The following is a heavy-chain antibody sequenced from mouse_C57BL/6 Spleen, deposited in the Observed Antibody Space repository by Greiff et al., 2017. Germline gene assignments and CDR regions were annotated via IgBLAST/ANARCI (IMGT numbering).Heavy chain of an antibody. CDR2: IDPSDSYT. CDR3: AGYYYGSSYEAY. Sequence: QVQLQQPGAELVRPGTSVKLSCKASGYTFTSYWMHWVKQRPGQGLEWIGVIDPSDSYTNYNQKFKGKATLTVDTSSSTAYMQLSSLTSEDSAVYYCAGYYYGSSYEAYWGQGTLVTVSA. CDR1: GYTFTSYW. J-gene: IGHJ3*01. D-gene: IGHD1-1*01. V-gene: IGHV1-59*01.